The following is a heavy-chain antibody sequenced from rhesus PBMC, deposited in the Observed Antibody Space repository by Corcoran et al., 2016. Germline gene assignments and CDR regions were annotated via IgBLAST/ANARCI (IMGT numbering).Heavy chain of an antibody. CDR3: ARPYSSWTDDAFDF. V-gene: IGHV4-106*01. J-gene: IGHJ3*01. CDR1: GGSISDDYY. CDR2: IYGSGGGT. D-gene: IGHD6-13*01. Sequence: QVQLQESGPGLVKPSETLSLTCAVSGGSISDDYYWSWIRQPPGKGLEWIGYIYGSGGGTNYNPSRKHRFNISIDTSKNQFSLKLSSVTAADTAVYYCARPYSSWTDDAFDFWGQGLRVTVSS.